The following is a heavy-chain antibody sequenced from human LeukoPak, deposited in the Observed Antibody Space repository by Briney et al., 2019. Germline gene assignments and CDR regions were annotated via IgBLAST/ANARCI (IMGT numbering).Heavy chain of an antibody. V-gene: IGHV3-64*01. CDR1: GFPFSSYA. Sequence: AGGSLRRSCAASGFPFSSYAMHWVRQAPGKGLEYVSVISSNGDRKYYAKSVKGRFTICRDNSKNTLYLQMGSLRPDDMAVYYCARDSYDSSGYSDYWGQGTLVTVSS. J-gene: IGHJ4*02. CDR3: ARDSYDSSGYSDY. D-gene: IGHD3-22*01. CDR2: ISSNGDRK.